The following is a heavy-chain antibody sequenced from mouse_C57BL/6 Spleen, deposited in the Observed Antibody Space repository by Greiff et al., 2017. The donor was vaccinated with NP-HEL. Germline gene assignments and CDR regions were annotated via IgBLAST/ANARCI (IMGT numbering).Heavy chain of an antibody. CDR2: ISDGGSYT. D-gene: IGHD3-2*02. CDR3: ARDPSDSSGRYYFDY. Sequence: DVHLVESGGGLVKPGGSLKLSCAASGFTFSSYAMSWVRQTPEKRLEWVATISDGGSYTYYPDNVKGRFTISRDNAKNNLYLQMSHLKSEDTAMYYCARDPSDSSGRYYFDYWGQGTTLTVSS. CDR1: GFTFSSYA. V-gene: IGHV5-4*01. J-gene: IGHJ2*01.